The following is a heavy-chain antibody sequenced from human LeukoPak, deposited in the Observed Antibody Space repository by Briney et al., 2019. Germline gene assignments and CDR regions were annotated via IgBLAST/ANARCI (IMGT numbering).Heavy chain of an antibody. CDR3: ASMVVTPPDWFDP. V-gene: IGHV3-21*01. Sequence: PGGSLRLSCAAPGFTLSSYSMNWVRQAPGKGLEWVSSISSSSSYIYYADSVKGRFTISRDNAKNSLYLQMNSLRAEDTAVYYCASMVVTPPDWFDPWGQGTLVTVSS. CDR1: GFTLSSYS. CDR2: ISSSSSYI. J-gene: IGHJ5*02. D-gene: IGHD2-15*01.